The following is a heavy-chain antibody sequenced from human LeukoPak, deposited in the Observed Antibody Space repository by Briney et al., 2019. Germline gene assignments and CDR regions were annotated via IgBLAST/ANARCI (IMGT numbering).Heavy chain of an antibody. J-gene: IGHJ4*02. CDR1: GFTFSSYA. V-gene: IGHV3-30-3*01. CDR2: ISYDGSNK. Sequence: GGSLRLSCAASGFTFSSYAMHWVRQAPGKGLEWVAVISYDGSNKYYADSVKGRFTISRDNSKNTLYLQMNSLRAEDTAVYYCARPLGESTPLGYWGQGTLVTVSS. D-gene: IGHD1-14*01. CDR3: ARPLGESTPLGY.